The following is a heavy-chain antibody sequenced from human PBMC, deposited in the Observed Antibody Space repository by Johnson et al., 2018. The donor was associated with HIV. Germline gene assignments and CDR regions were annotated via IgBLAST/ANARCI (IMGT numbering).Heavy chain of an antibody. CDR1: GFTFSNYD. CDR3: ARDEAAVRMVANDAFDI. V-gene: IGHV3-7*03. Sequence: VQLVESGGGVVQPGRSLRLSCAASGFTFSNYDIHWVRQAPGKGLEWVANIKQDGSEKYYVDSVKGRFTISRDNAKNSLYLQMNSLRAEDTAVYYCARDEAAVRMVANDAFDIWGQGTMVTVSS. D-gene: IGHD6-13*01. CDR2: IKQDGSEK. J-gene: IGHJ3*02.